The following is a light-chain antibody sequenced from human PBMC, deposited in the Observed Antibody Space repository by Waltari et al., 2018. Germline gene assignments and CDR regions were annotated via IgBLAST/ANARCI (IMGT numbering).Light chain of an antibody. J-gene: IGLJ2*01. CDR1: RNDVGGYYH. V-gene: IGLV2-8*01. CDR3: SSYAGSYSVL. Sequence: QSALTQPPSASGSPGQAVNISCTGNRNDVGGYYHVSWYQQYPGKAPKLMIYEDTKRPSGVPDRFSGSKSGKTASLPFSALQAEDEADYYCSSYAGSYSVLFGGGTKLTVL. CDR2: EDT.